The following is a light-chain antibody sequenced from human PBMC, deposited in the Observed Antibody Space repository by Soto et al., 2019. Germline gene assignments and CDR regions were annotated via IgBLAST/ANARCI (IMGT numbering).Light chain of an antibody. V-gene: IGKV1-39*01. CDR1: QSISSY. J-gene: IGKJ1*01. CDR3: QQCNAFWT. CDR2: AAS. Sequence: DIQMTQSPSSLSASLGDRVTITCRASQSISSYLNWYQQKPGKAPKLLIYAASSLQSGVPSRFSGSGSGTDFTLTISSLHPDDFATYYCQQCNAFWTFGQGTKVDI.